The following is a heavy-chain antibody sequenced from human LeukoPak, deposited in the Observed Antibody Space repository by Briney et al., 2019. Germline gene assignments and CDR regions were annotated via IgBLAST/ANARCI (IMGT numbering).Heavy chain of an antibody. CDR3: ARGGLNYDFWSGYYSAFDI. D-gene: IGHD3-3*01. Sequence: SQTLSLTCTVSGASISSGDYYWSWIRQPPGKGLEWIGYIYYSGSTYYNPSLKSRVTISVDTSKNQFSLKLSSVTAADTAVYYCARGGLNYDFWSGYYSAFDIWGQGTMVTVSS. V-gene: IGHV4-30-4*08. CDR2: IYYSGST. CDR1: GASISSGDYY. J-gene: IGHJ3*02.